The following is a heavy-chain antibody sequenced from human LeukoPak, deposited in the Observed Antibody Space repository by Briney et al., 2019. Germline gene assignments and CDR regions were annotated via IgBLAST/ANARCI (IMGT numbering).Heavy chain of an antibody. J-gene: IGHJ5*02. CDR3: ARHDHGGHGDPNWFDP. Sequence: SETLSLTCTVSGGSISSSSYYWGWIRQPPGKGLEWIGSIYSSGSTFYNPSLKSRVTISVDTSKNQFSLKLSSVTAADTAVYYCARHDHGGHGDPNWFDPWGQGTLVFVSS. D-gene: IGHD4-23*01. CDR2: IYSSGST. CDR1: GGSISSSSYY. V-gene: IGHV4-39*01.